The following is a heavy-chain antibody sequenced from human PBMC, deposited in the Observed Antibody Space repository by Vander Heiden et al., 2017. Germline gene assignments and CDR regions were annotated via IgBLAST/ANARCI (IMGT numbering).Heavy chain of an antibody. V-gene: IGHV3-33*01. CDR1: GFTLSSYG. Sequence: QVQLVESGGGVVQPGRSRRLSCAASGFTLSSYGVHWVRQAPGKWLEWVAVIWYDGSNKYYADSVKGRFTISRDNSKNTLYLQMNSLRAEDTAVYYCARGEYDFWSGYYAEYFQHWGQGTLVTVSS. D-gene: IGHD3-3*01. J-gene: IGHJ1*01. CDR3: ARGEYDFWSGYYAEYFQH. CDR2: IWYDGSNK.